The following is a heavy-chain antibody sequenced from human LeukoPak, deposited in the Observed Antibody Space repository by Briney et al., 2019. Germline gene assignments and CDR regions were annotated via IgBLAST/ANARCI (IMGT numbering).Heavy chain of an antibody. Sequence: PSETLSLTCTVSGGSISSGSYYWSWIRQPAGKGLEWIGRIYTSGSTNYNPSLKSRVTISVDTSKNQFSLKLSSVTAADTAVYYCARVRGGGYCSSTSCYTTHYYYYYMDVWGKGTTVTVSS. CDR2: IYTSGST. CDR1: GGSISSGSYY. J-gene: IGHJ6*03. D-gene: IGHD2-2*02. CDR3: ARVRGGGYCSSTSCYTTHYYYYYMDV. V-gene: IGHV4-61*02.